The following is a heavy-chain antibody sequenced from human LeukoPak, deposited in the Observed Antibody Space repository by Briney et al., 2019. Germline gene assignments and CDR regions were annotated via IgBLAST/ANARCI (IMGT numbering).Heavy chain of an antibody. V-gene: IGHV3-23*01. D-gene: IGHD3-9*01. Sequence: GGSLRLSCAASGFTFSSYAMSWVRQAPGKGLEWVSAISGSGGSTYYADSVKGRFTISGDNSKNTLYLQMNSLRAEDTAVYYCAPFLYDILTGYYGYDYWGQGTLVTVSS. CDR1: GFTFSSYA. CDR2: ISGSGGST. CDR3: APFLYDILTGYYGYDY. J-gene: IGHJ4*02.